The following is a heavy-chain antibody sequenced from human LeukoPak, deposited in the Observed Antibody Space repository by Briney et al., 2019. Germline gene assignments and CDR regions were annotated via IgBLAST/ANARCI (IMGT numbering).Heavy chain of an antibody. J-gene: IGHJ4*01. D-gene: IGHD3-10*01. CDR1: RNTFNINNYY. V-gene: IGHV1-46*02. CDR3: ARGILAAWFGQVDY. CDR2: INPSGRIA. Sequence: ASVKVSCKASRNTFNINNYYMQWARHAPGQGLVWMGIINPSGRIASYAQKSQGRVTLPSNTSTSTVYMEVSSLRSDDPARYYCARGILAAWFGQVDYWGQGTVVTVSS.